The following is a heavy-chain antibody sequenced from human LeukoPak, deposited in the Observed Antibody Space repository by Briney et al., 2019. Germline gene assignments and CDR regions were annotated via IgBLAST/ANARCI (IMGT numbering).Heavy chain of an antibody. V-gene: IGHV3-74*01. CDR1: GFTFSSYW. CDR3: ARDRYYIGFDY. CDR2: INSDGSST. J-gene: IGHJ4*02. D-gene: IGHD2/OR15-2a*01. Sequence: GGSLRLSCAASGFTFSSYWMHWVRQAPGKGLVWVLRINSDGSSTSYADSVKGRFTISRDNAKNTLYLQMNSLRAEDTAVYYCARDRYYIGFDYWGQGTLVTVSS.